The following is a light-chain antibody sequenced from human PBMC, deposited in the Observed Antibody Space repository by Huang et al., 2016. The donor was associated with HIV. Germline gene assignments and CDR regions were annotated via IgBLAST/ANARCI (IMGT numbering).Light chain of an antibody. CDR3: QQRSKWPLT. J-gene: IGKJ4*01. Sequence: EIVLTQSPVTLSLSPGDRATLSCRASQSIGTYLAWYQQKSGQAPRLLIYDASNRAAGVPARFSASGYETDFTLTIASLDPDDFAIYHCQQRSKWPLTFGGGTKVEMK. CDR2: DAS. CDR1: QSIGTY. V-gene: IGKV3-11*01.